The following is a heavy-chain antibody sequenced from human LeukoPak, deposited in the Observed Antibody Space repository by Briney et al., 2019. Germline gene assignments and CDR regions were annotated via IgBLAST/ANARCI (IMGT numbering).Heavy chain of an antibody. CDR1: GGSFSGYY. Sequence: SETLSLTCAVYGGSFSGYYWSWIRQPPGKRLEWIGEINHSGSTNYNPSLKSRVTISVDTSKNQFSLKLSSVTAADTAVYYCARPQKYYYYYMDVWGKGTTVTVSS. V-gene: IGHV4-34*01. CDR2: INHSGST. CDR3: ARPQKYYYYYMDV. J-gene: IGHJ6*03.